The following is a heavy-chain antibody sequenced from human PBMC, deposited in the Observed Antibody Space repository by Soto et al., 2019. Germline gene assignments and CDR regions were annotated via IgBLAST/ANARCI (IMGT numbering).Heavy chain of an antibody. D-gene: IGHD3-3*01. V-gene: IGHV3-7*01. Sequence: AQLVESGGGLVQPGGSLRLSCAASAFTFTNYWMSWVRQAPGKGLEWVANIKQDGSEKYYADSAKGRFIISRDNAKTSLYLQMNSLRAEDTAVYYCARDMGVFWSGYPEGGFDYWGQGTPLTVSS. CDR1: AFTFTNYW. J-gene: IGHJ4*02. CDR2: IKQDGSEK. CDR3: ARDMGVFWSGYPEGGFDY.